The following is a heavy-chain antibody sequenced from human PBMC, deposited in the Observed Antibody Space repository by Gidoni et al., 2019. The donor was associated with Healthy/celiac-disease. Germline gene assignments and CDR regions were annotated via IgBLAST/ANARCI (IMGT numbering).Heavy chain of an antibody. CDR1: GFTVSSNY. J-gene: IGHJ5*02. D-gene: IGHD5-12*01. Sequence: ELQLVESGGGLFQPGGSLRLSCAASGFTVSSNYMSWVRQAPGKGLEWVSVIYSGGSTYYEDSVKGRFTISRDNSKNTLYLQMNSLRAEDTAVYYCARAYSGLYDWFDPWGQGTLVTVSS. CDR3: ARAYSGLYDWFDP. V-gene: IGHV3-66*02. CDR2: IYSGGST.